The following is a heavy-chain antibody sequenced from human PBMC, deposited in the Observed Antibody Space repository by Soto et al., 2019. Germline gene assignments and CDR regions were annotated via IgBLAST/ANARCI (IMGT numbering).Heavy chain of an antibody. Sequence: QVQLVQSGAEVKKPGSSVKVSCKASGGTFSSYAISWVRQAPGQGLEWMGGIIPIFGTANYAQKFQGRVTITADESTSTAYMELSSLRSEDTALYYCARASNTIQLWPFDYWGQGTLVTVSS. CDR1: GGTFSSYA. J-gene: IGHJ4*02. CDR3: ARASNTIQLWPFDY. V-gene: IGHV1-69*01. CDR2: IIPIFGTA. D-gene: IGHD5-18*01.